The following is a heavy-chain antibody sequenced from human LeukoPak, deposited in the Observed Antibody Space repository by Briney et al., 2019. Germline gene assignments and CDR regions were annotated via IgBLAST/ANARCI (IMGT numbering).Heavy chain of an antibody. CDR1: GFSLNTNAVV. CDR2: IYGNDDK. J-gene: IGHJ4*02. Sequence: SGPTLVNPTQTLTLTCTFSGFSLNTNAVVVGWVRQPPGQALEWLTFIYGNDDKRYSPSLESRLTITKDTSKNQVVFTMTDMDYVDTATYYCVHRTTVTSVDHWGQGTLVTVSS. CDR3: VHRTTVTSVDH. V-gene: IGHV2-5*01. D-gene: IGHD4-17*01.